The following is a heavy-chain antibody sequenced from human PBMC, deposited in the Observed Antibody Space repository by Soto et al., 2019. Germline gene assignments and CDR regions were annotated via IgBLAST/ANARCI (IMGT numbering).Heavy chain of an antibody. CDR3: ARDMHAGFPHYFAP. J-gene: IGHJ5*02. V-gene: IGHV4-59*02. D-gene: IGHD1-26*01. CDR1: SGSVTSHH. Sequence: PSETLSLTCFVSSGSVTSHHWSWMRPLPGQGLEWIAYTSYTGNTNYNPSLQSRVTISLDTSKKQLSLKLTSMTAADTAVYSCARDMHAGFPHYFAPGGQAPLFTFS. CDR2: TSYTGNT.